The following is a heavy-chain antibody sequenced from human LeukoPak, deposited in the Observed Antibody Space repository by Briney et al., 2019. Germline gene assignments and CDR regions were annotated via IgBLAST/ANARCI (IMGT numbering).Heavy chain of an antibody. J-gene: IGHJ4*02. Sequence: SETLSLTCTVSGGSVSSGSYYWSWIRQPPGKGLEWIGYIYYSGGTNYNPSLKSRVTISVDTSKNQFSLKLSSVTAADTAVYYCAREGSRDGYNPFDYWGQGTLVTVSS. D-gene: IGHD5-24*01. V-gene: IGHV4-61*01. CDR2: IYYSGGT. CDR1: GGSVSSGSYY. CDR3: AREGSRDGYNPFDY.